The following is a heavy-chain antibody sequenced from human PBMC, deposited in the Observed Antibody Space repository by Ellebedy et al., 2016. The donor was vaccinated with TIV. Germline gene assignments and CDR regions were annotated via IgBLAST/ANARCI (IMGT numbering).Heavy chain of an antibody. J-gene: IGHJ4*02. V-gene: IGHV3-23*01. CDR2: LSGSGRST. Sequence: GESLKISCAASGFTFTNFAMSWVRQAPGKGLGWVSSLSGSGRSTYYADSVKGRFTISRDNSKNTLYLQMNALTAEDTAIYYCAKEQGHGSGTPRDSWGQGTLVTVSS. CDR1: GFTFTNFA. D-gene: IGHD3-10*01. CDR3: AKEQGHGSGTPRDS.